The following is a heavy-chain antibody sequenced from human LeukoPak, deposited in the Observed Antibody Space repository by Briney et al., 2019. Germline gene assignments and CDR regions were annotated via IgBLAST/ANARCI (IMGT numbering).Heavy chain of an antibody. CDR1: GFTVSLSY. Sequence: GGSLRLSCAVSGFTVSLSYMNWVRQAPGKGLEWVSSISSSSSYIYYADSVKGRFTISRDNAKNSLYLQMNSLRAEDTAVYYCARGASGTGHDYGDYVLDYWGEGTLVTVSS. V-gene: IGHV3-21*01. CDR3: ARGASGTGHDYGDYVLDY. D-gene: IGHD4-17*01. J-gene: IGHJ4*02. CDR2: ISSSSSYI.